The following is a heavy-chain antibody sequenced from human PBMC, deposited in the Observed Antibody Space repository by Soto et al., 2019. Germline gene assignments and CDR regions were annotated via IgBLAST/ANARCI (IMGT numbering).Heavy chain of an antibody. J-gene: IGHJ5*02. CDR1: GGSISSYY. V-gene: IGHV4-4*07. CDR3: ARDPLDYDSSGFSFDP. Sequence: SETLSLTCTVSGGSISSYYWSWIRQPAGKGLEWIGRIYTSGSTNYNPPLKSRVTMSVDTSKNQFSLKLSSVTAADTAVYYCARDPLDYDSSGFSFDPWGQGTLVTVSS. CDR2: IYTSGST. D-gene: IGHD3-22*01.